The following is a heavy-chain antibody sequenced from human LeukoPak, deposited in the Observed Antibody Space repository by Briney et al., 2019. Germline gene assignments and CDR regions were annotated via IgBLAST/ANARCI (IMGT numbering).Heavy chain of an antibody. J-gene: IGHJ3*02. D-gene: IGHD6-13*01. CDR2: IYYSGST. CDR1: GGSISSYY. V-gene: IGHV4-59*08. Sequence: SETLSLTCTVSGGSISSYYWSWIRQPPGKGLEWIGYIYYSGSTNYNPSLKSRVTISVDTSKNQFSLKLSSVTAADTAVYYCASRAHSSSWYYAFDIWGQGTMVTVSS. CDR3: ASRAHSSSWYYAFDI.